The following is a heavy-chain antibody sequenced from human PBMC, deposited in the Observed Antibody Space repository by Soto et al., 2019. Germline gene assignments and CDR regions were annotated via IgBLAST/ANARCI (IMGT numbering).Heavy chain of an antibody. D-gene: IGHD1-26*01. V-gene: IGHV1-3*01. J-gene: IGHJ4*02. CDR3: AGGVGATAATFDY. CDR1: GDTFTDYA. Sequence: QVHLVQSGAEVKKPGASVKVSCKASGDTFTDYAIHWVRQAPRQRLEWLAWINPGNADTQYSQKFQGRVTLTRDTSATTAYMELSSLRSEYTSVYFCAGGVGATAATFDYWGQGTLVTVSS. CDR2: INPGNADT.